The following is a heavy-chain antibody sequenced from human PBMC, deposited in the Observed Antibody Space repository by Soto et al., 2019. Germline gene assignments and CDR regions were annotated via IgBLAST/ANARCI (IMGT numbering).Heavy chain of an antibody. Sequence: GESLKISCKGSGYSFTTHWIGWVLQIPGKGLEWMGVIYPGDSDTKYSPSFQGQVTISADKSINIADLQWNTLKASDTAMYYCARGVDRGGYDCRAFAIWGQGTPVIVSS. V-gene: IGHV5-51*01. D-gene: IGHD5-12*01. CDR2: IYPGDSDT. CDR1: GYSFTTHW. CDR3: ARGVDRGGYDCRAFAI. J-gene: IGHJ4*02.